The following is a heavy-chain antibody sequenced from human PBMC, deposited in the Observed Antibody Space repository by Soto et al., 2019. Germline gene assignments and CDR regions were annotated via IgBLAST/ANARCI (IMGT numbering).Heavy chain of an antibody. Sequence: GGSLRLSCAASGFSFSNYAMNCVRQAPGKGLEWVSAIRAGGSNTNYADSVKGRFTIASDNSKNTLYLQMNGLRADDTAVYYCAKEYSTSFDYWGQGTPVTVSS. J-gene: IGHJ4*02. CDR3: AKEYSTSFDY. CDR1: GFSFSNYA. D-gene: IGHD6-6*01. V-gene: IGHV3-23*01. CDR2: IRAGGSNT.